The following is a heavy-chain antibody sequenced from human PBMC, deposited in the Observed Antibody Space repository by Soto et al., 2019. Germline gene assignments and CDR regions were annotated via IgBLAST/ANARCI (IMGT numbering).Heavy chain of an antibody. V-gene: IGHV5-51*01. Sequence: PGESLKISCKGSGYSFTNYWIGWVRQMPGKGLEWMGIIYPGDSDTRYSPSFQGQVTISADKSISTAYLQWSSLKASDTAMYYCARQISDSGRYYYGMDVWGQGTTVTVSS. J-gene: IGHJ6*02. CDR2: IYPGDSDT. CDR3: ARQISDSGRYYYGMDV. CDR1: GYSFTNYW. D-gene: IGHD1-26*01.